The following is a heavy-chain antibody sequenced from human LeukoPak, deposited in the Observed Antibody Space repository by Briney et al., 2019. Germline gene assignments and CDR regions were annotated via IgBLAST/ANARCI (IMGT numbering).Heavy chain of an antibody. CDR2: IYYRGST. CDR3: ARHGYCSGGSCYSWGYYYYMDV. Sequence: SETLSLTCTVSGGSISSYYWGWIRQPPGKGLECMGSIYYRGSTYYNPSLMSRVTIFVDTSKNQFSLKLSSVTAADTAVYYCARHGYCSGGSCYSWGYYYYMDVWGKGTTVTISS. CDR1: GGSISSYY. J-gene: IGHJ6*03. D-gene: IGHD2-15*01. V-gene: IGHV4-39*01.